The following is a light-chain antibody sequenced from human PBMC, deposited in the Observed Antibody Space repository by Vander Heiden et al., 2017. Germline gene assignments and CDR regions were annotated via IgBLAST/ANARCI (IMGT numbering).Light chain of an antibody. J-gene: IGKJ1*01. CDR1: HDIGND. Sequence: ASQMTQSTSSLSGSVGDKISITCRASHDIGNDLGWYQQKPGKAPKLLIYAASRLQSGVPSRFSGSGSATDFTLTISSLQPEDFASYFCLQDYNYPRTFGQGTKVEIK. V-gene: IGKV1-6*01. CDR3: LQDYNYPRT. CDR2: AAS.